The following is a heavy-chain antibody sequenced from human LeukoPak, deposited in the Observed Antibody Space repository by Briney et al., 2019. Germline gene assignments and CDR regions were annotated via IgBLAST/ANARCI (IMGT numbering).Heavy chain of an antibody. Sequence: SETLSLTCTVSGGSISSSSYYWGWIRQPPGKGLEWIGYIYYSGSTNYNPSLKSRVTISVDTSKNQFSLKLSSVTAADTAVYYCARATTVTPSRERYFDLWGRGTLVTVSS. V-gene: IGHV4-61*05. CDR2: IYYSGST. J-gene: IGHJ2*01. D-gene: IGHD4-17*01. CDR3: ARATTVTPSRERYFDL. CDR1: GGSISSSSYY.